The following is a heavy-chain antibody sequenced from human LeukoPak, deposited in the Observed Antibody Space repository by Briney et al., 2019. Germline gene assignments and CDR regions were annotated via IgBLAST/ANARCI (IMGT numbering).Heavy chain of an antibody. J-gene: IGHJ4*02. V-gene: IGHV3-23*01. D-gene: IGHD3-22*01. CDR1: GFIFSRYA. CDR3: TKSYYDSSGYPVD. CDR2: ISGSAVST. Sequence: GGSLRLSCAASGFIFSRYAMTWVRQAPGKGLEWVSSISGSAVSTYYADSVKGRFTISRDNSKNTLYLQMNSLRAEDTAVYYCTKSYYDSSGYPVDWGQGTLVTVSS.